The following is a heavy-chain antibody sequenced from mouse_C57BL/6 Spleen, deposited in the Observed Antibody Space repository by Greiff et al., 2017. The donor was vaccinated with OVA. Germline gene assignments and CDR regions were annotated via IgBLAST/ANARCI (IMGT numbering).Heavy chain of an antibody. D-gene: IGHD1-1*01. CDR3: ARDRDYYGSSEGYFDV. CDR1: GFTFSDYY. J-gene: IGHJ1*03. V-gene: IGHV5-16*01. CDR2: INYDGSST. Sequence: EVQLVESEGGLVQPGSSMKLSCTASGFTFSDYYMAWVRQVPEKGLEWVANINYDGSSTYYLASLKSRFIISRDNAKNILYLQMSSLKSEDTATYYCARDRDYYGSSEGYFDVWGTGTTVTVSS.